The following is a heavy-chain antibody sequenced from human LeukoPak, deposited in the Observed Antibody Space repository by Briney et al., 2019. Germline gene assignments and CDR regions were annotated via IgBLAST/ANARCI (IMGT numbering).Heavy chain of an antibody. Sequence: SETLSLTCTVSGDSISSNSYYWGWIRQPPGKGLEWVGSIYYSGNPFYNPSLKSRVTISVDPSKNQFSLSLDSVTAADTAVYYCASRLDDYYDSTGYYTGFIDYWGPGTLVTVSS. CDR3: ASRLDDYYDSTGYYTGFIDY. CDR2: IYYSGNP. CDR1: GDSISSNSYY. V-gene: IGHV4-39*01. D-gene: IGHD3-22*01. J-gene: IGHJ4*02.